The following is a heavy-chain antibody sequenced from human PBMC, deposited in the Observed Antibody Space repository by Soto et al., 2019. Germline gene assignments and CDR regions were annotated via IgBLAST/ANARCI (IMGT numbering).Heavy chain of an antibody. CDR3: VCEGNFFVY. CDR2: LDQDGSET. V-gene: IGHV3-7*01. CDR1: GFTFSTYW. J-gene: IGHJ4*02. Sequence: EVQLVESGGGLVQPGGSLRVSCAASGFTFSTYWMTWVRRPPGKGLEWVANLDQDGSETYYVDSVRGRFTNSGDNAMNSLYLPMNSLRAEDTAVYYCVCEGNFFVYWGQGTLVTVSP.